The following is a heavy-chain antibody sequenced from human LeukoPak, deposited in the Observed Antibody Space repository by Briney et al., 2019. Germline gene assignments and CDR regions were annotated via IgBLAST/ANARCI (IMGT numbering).Heavy chain of an antibody. J-gene: IGHJ5*02. V-gene: IGHV1-2*02. CDR1: GYTFTGYY. CDR2: INPNSGGT. CDR3: ARGGRYYGSGRENWFDP. Sequence: ASVKVSCKASGYTFTGYYMHWVRQAPGQGLEWMGWINPNSGGTNYAQKFQGRVTMTRDTSISTAYMELSRLRSDDTAVYYCARGGRYYGSGRENWFDPRGQGTLVTVSS. D-gene: IGHD3-10*01.